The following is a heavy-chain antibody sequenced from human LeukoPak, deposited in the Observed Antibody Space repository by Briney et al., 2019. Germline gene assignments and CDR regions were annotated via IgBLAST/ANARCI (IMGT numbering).Heavy chain of an antibody. V-gene: IGHV4-59*01. J-gene: IGHJ4*02. CDR1: TDSITTYY. CDR2: VYYTGST. CDR3: ARDPPGSGSYLDY. D-gene: IGHD3-10*01. Sequence: SETLSFTCTVSTDSITTYYWTWVRQPPGKGLEYIGYVYYTGSTNYNPSLKSRVTISLDTSKNQFSLKLTSVTAADTAVYCCARDPPGSGSYLDYWGQGTLVTVSS.